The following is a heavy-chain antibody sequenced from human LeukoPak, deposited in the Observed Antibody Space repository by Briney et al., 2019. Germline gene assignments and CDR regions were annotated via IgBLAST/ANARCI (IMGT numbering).Heavy chain of an antibody. CDR3: ARLIPAAIYPDAFDI. V-gene: IGHV5-51*01. CDR1: GYSFTSYW. Sequence: GESLKISCKGSGYSFTSYWTGWVRHMPGKGLEWMGLIYPGDSDTRYSPSFQGQVTISADKSISTAYLQWSSLKASDTAMYYCARLIPAAIYPDAFDIWGQGTMVIVSS. J-gene: IGHJ3*02. D-gene: IGHD2-2*02. CDR2: IYPGDSDT.